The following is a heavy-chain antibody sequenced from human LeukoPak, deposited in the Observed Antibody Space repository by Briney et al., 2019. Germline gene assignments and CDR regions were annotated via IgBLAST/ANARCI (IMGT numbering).Heavy chain of an antibody. J-gene: IGHJ4*02. CDR1: GFSFSSYE. D-gene: IGHD5-18*01. CDR2: ISSSGTTI. V-gene: IGHV3-48*03. Sequence: PGGSLTLFCAASGFSFSSYEMNWVRQAPGKGLEWVSYISSSGTTIYYADSVNGRFTISRDNAENSLYLQMNSLRDEDTAIYYCARARENSYGLGSLDYWGERTIVSVSS. CDR3: ARARENSYGLGSLDY.